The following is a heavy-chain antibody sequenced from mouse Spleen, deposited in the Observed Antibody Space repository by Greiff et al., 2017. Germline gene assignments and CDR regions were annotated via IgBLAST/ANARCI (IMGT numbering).Heavy chain of an antibody. CDR2: IYPSDSYT. V-gene: IGHV1-69*02. CDR3: TRYDGYNYAMDY. J-gene: IGHJ4*01. CDR1: GYTFTSYW. D-gene: IGHD2-3*01. Sequence: QVQLQQPGAELVRPGASVKLSCKASGYTFTSYWISWVKQRPGQGLEWIGNIYPSDSYTNYNQKFKDKATLTVDKSSSTAYMQLSSPTSEDSAVYYCTRYDGYNYAMDYWGQGTSVTVSS.